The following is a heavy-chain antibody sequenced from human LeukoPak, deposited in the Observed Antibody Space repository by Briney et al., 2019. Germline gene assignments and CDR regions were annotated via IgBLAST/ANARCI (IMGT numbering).Heavy chain of an antibody. Sequence: SGGSLRLSCAGAGFIFTDVWMSWVRQAPGKGLEWVGRIKSKGDGGTIDYAAPVKGRITVSRDDSRKTLSLELNNLKTEDTGVYYCTTDLDYWGQGTLVTVSS. J-gene: IGHJ4*02. CDR2: IKSKGDGGTI. CDR3: TTDLDY. CDR1: GFIFTDVW. V-gene: IGHV3-15*01.